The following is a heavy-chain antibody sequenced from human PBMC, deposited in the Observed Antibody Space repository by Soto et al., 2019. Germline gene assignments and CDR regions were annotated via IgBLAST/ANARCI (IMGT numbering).Heavy chain of an antibody. CDR3: ARDPYGNAFGAFDI. CDR2: IRQDGSQI. CDR1: GFTFSNYW. J-gene: IGHJ3*02. V-gene: IGHV3-7*03. Sequence: GGSLRLSCAASGFTFSNYWMSWVRQAPGKGLEWVANIRQDGSQIQYVDSVKGRFTASRDNAKNSLYLQMSNLGVEDTALYYCARDPYGNAFGAFDICGQGTKFTVSS. D-gene: IGHD3-10*01.